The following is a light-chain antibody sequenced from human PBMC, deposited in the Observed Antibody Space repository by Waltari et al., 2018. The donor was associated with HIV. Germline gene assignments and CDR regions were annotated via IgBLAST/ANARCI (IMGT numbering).Light chain of an antibody. CDR2: ATN. J-gene: IGLJ3*02. CDR3: LLYVGTGIWV. CDR1: SGAVSSRYY. Sequence: QTVVTQETSFSVSPGGTVTITCGLRSGAVSSRYYPSWYQKTPGLPPLLLIYATNTRSSWFPDRFSGAILGNKAALTITGAQSDEESEYYCLLYVGTGIWVFGGGTKLTVL. V-gene: IGLV8-61*01.